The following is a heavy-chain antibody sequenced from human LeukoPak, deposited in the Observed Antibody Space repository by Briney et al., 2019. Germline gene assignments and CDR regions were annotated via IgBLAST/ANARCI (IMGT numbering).Heavy chain of an antibody. CDR2: IYYTGIT. V-gene: IGHV4-59*08. CDR1: GGSFRGYY. J-gene: IGHJ4*02. D-gene: IGHD3-22*01. Sequence: SETLSLTCAVYGGSFRGYYWSWIRQPPGKGLEWIGYIYYTGITNYNPSLKSRVTISVDTSKNQFSLKLSSVTAADTAVYYCARHNHYDRSGYYYLDYWGQGTLVTVSS. CDR3: ARHNHYDRSGYYYLDY.